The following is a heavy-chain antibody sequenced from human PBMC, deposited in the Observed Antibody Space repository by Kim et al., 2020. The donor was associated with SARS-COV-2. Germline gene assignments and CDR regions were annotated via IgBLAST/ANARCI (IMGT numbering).Heavy chain of an antibody. CDR3: AKKGERGAPGGSYFDS. Sequence: GGSLRLSCAASGFSFDDYTMHWVRQVPGKGLEWVSLINWDSSVTYYGDSVKGRFTISRDNGKNSLHLQMTSLRTEDTALYFCAKKGERGAPGGSYFDSWGQGTLVTVSS. CDR1: GFSFDDYT. V-gene: IGHV3-43*01. CDR2: INWDSSVT. J-gene: IGHJ4*02. D-gene: IGHD1-26*01.